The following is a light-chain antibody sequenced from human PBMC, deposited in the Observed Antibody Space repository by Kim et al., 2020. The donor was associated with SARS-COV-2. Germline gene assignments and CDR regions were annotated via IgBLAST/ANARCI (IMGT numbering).Light chain of an antibody. J-gene: IGLJ3*02. Sequence: ELTQPPSASGTPGQRVTISCSGSSSNIGSNTVNWYQQLPGTAPKLLIYRNNQRPSGVPDRFSGSKSGTSASLAISGLRSEDEADYYCAAWDDSRSGWVFGGGTQLTVL. V-gene: IGLV1-47*01. CDR3: AAWDDSRSGWV. CDR1: SSNIGSNT. CDR2: RNN.